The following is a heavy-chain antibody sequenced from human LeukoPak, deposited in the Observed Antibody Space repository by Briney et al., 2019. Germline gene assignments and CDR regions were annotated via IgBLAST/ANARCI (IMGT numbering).Heavy chain of an antibody. Sequence: GGSLRLSCAASGSIFSGYSMHWVRQAPGKGLEWVSGISQSGTYIHHADSVKGRFTISRDNGNDSLSLQMKSLRADDTAVYYCARGGAASGPDYWGQGILVTVSS. CDR1: GSIFSGYS. CDR3: ARGGAASGPDY. CDR2: ISQSGTYI. V-gene: IGHV3-21*01. D-gene: IGHD6-13*01. J-gene: IGHJ4*02.